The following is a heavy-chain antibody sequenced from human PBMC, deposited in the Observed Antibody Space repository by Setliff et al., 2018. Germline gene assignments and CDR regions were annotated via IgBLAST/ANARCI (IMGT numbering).Heavy chain of an antibody. Sequence: SETLSLTCSVSGGSISSGGFYWSWIRQSAGRGLEWIGHFHTGGATDYNLSLKSRVTISLDSSKNQFSLSLKTVTAADTAVYYCARIGTYRYFDYWGQGALVTVSS. D-gene: IGHD1-1*01. V-gene: IGHV4-61*09. CDR2: FHTGGAT. CDR3: ARIGTYRYFDY. J-gene: IGHJ4*02. CDR1: GGSISSGGFY.